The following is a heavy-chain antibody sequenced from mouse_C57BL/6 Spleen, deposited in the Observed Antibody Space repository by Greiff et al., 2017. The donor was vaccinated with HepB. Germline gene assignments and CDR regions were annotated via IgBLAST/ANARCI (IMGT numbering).Heavy chain of an antibody. J-gene: IGHJ1*03. CDR1: GYSITSGYY. CDR3: ARRRKLDYYGSNWYFDV. CDR2: ISYDGSN. Sequence: EVQLQQSGPGLVKPSQSLSLTCSVTGYSITSGYYWNWIRQFPGNTLEWMGYISYDGSNNYNPSLKNRISITRDTSKNQFFLKLNSVTTEDTATYYCARRRKLDYYGSNWYFDVWGTGTTVTVSS. D-gene: IGHD1-1*01. V-gene: IGHV3-6*01.